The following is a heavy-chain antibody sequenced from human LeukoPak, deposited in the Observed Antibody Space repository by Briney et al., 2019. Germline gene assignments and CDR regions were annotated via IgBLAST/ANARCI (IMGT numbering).Heavy chain of an antibody. Sequence: GGSLRLSCAASGFTFSDYYMSWIRQAPGKGLEWVSYISSSGSTIYYADSVKGRFTISRDNAKNSLYLQMNSLRAEDTAVYYCARDRGPGIAAAGNDAFDIWGQGTMVTVSS. CDR2: ISSSGSTI. J-gene: IGHJ3*02. CDR1: GFTFSDYY. D-gene: IGHD6-13*01. CDR3: ARDRGPGIAAAGNDAFDI. V-gene: IGHV3-11*01.